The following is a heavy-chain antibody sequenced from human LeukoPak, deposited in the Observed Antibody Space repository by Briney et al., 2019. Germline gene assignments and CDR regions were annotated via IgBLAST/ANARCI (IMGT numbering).Heavy chain of an antibody. Sequence: GASVKVSCKASGYTFTSYAMNWVRQAPGQGLEWMGWISAYNGNTNYAQKLQGRVTMTTDTSTSTAYMELRSLRSDDTAVYYCASDSSGYSRAFDIWGQGSMVTVSS. CDR1: GYTFTSYA. CDR2: ISAYNGNT. J-gene: IGHJ3*02. CDR3: ASDSSGYSRAFDI. D-gene: IGHD3-22*01. V-gene: IGHV1-18*01.